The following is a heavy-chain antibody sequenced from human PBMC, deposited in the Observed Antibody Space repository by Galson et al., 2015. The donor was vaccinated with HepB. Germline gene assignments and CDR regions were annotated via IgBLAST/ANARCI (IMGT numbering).Heavy chain of an antibody. J-gene: IGHJ4*02. D-gene: IGHD6-19*01. Sequence: SVKVSCKASGYTFTGYYMHWVRQAPGQGLEWMGIINPSGGSTSYAQKFQGRVTMTRDTSTSTVYMELSSLRSEDTAVYYCAREELRAGYSSGWFDYWGQGTLVTVSS. V-gene: IGHV1-46*03. CDR3: AREELRAGYSSGWFDY. CDR1: GYTFTGYY. CDR2: INPSGGST.